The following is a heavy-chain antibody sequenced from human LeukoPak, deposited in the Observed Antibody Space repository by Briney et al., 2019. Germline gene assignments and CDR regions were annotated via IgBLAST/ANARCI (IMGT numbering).Heavy chain of an antibody. D-gene: IGHD6-19*01. J-gene: IGHJ6*02. V-gene: IGHV4-34*01. CDR1: GGSFSGYY. CDR3: ARGPLSPYSSGWYYYYGMDV. CDR2: INHSGST. Sequence: SETLSLTCAVYGGSFSGYYWSWIRQPPGKGLEWIGEINHSGSTNYNPFLKSRVIISVDASKNQFSLNLSSVTAADTAVYYCARGPLSPYSSGWYYYYGMDVWGQGTTVTVSS.